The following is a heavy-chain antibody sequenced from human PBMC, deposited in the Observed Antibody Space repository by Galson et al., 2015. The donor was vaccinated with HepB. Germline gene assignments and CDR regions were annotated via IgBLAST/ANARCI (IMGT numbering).Heavy chain of an antibody. Sequence: SVKVSCKASGYTFTSYYMHWVRQAPGQGLEWMGIINPSGGSTSYAQKFQGRVTMTRDMSTSTVYMELSSLRSEDTAVYYCARERGRHQPLLSYWGQGTLVTVSS. CDR1: GYTFTSYY. V-gene: IGHV1-46*01. D-gene: IGHD2-2*01. CDR3: ARERGRHQPLLSY. CDR2: INPSGGST. J-gene: IGHJ4*02.